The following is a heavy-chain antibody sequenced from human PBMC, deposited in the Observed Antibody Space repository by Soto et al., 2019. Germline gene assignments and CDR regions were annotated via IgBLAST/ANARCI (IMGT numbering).Heavy chain of an antibody. Sequence: DVELVESGGGLVKPGGSLTLSCAASGFSFKNAWMNWVRQAPGKGLEWVGRIKNKNDGGTIDYAVFVKGRFTISSDASENTLYLHMNDLKTEDSAVYFCTGLWFGEIYNYWGQGSLVTVSS. CDR1: GFSFKNAW. J-gene: IGHJ4*01. D-gene: IGHD3-10*01. CDR3: TGLWFGEIYNY. CDR2: IKNKNDGGTI. V-gene: IGHV3-15*07.